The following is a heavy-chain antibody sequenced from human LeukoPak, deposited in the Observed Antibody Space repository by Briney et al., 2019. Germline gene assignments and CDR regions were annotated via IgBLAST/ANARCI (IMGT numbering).Heavy chain of an antibody. D-gene: IGHD3-10*01. CDR2: IYYSGST. CDR1: GGSISSYY. Sequence: NPSETLSLTCTVSGGSISSYYWSWIRQPPGKGLEWIGYIYYSGSTNYNPSLKSRVTISVDTSKNQFSLKLSSVTAADTAVYYCARGIYRGSGSYYTYYYYYMDVWGKGTTVTISS. CDR3: ARGIYRGSGSYYTYYYYYMDV. V-gene: IGHV4-59*01. J-gene: IGHJ6*03.